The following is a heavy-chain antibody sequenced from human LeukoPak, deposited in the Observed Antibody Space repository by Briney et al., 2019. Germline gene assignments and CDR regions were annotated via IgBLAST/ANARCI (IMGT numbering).Heavy chain of an antibody. CDR2: TYYRSKWYN. J-gene: IGHJ4*02. CDR3: AREFPSYGDYDYGFDY. V-gene: IGHV6-1*01. D-gene: IGHD4-17*01. CDR1: GDSVSSNSAA. Sequence: SQTLSLTCAISGDSVSSNSAAWNWIWQSPSRGLEWLGRTYYRSKWYNDYAVSVKSRITINPDTSKNQFSLQLNSVTPEDTAVYYCAREFPSYGDYDYGFDYWGQGTLVTVSS.